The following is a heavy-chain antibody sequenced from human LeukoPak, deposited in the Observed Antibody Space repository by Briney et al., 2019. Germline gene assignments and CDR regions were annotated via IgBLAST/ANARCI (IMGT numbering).Heavy chain of an antibody. CDR3: ARDREDFLLGYYDSSGYYFFDY. CDR1: GGSISSYY. D-gene: IGHD3-22*01. J-gene: IGHJ4*02. V-gene: IGHV4-4*09. CDR2: IYTSGST. Sequence: SETLSLTCTVSGGSISSYYWSWIRQPPGKGLEWIGYIYTSGSTNYNPSLKSRVTISVDTSKNQFSLKLSSVTAADTAVYYCARDREDFLLGYYDSSGYYFFDYWGQGTLVTVSS.